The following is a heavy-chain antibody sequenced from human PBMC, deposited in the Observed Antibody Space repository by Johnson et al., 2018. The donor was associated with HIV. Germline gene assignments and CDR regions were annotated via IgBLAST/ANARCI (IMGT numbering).Heavy chain of an antibody. D-gene: IGHD3-3*01. Sequence: QVQLVESGGGVVQPGRSLRLSCAASGFTFSSYGMHWVRQAPGKGLEWVAVIWYDGSNKYYADSVKGRFTISRDNSKITLYLQMSSLRVEDTAVYYCARDLTYDNFWSGSWGDAFDIWGQGTMVTVSS. CDR2: IWYDGSNK. CDR3: ARDLTYDNFWSGSWGDAFDI. V-gene: IGHV3-33*01. J-gene: IGHJ3*02. CDR1: GFTFSSYG.